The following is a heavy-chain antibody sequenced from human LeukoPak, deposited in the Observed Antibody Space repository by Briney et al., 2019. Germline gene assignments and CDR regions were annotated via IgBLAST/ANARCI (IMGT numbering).Heavy chain of an antibody. J-gene: IGHJ4*02. CDR3: ARGRGRYDSSGYPDY. CDR2: IYYSGST. CDR1: GGSISSYY. D-gene: IGHD3-22*01. Sequence: SETLSLTCTVSGGSISSYYWSWIRQPPGKGLEWIGYIYYSGSTNYNPSLKSRVTISVDTSKNQFSLKLSSVTAADTAVYYCARGRGRYDSSGYPDYWGQGTLVTVSS. V-gene: IGHV4-59*12.